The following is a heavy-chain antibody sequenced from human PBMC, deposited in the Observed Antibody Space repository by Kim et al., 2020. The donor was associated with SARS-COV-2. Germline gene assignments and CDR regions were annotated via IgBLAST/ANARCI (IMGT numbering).Heavy chain of an antibody. J-gene: IGHJ5*02. CDR1: GFTFSSYS. V-gene: IGHV3-21*04. D-gene: IGHD3-10*01. CDR3: ARVGSGIAGWLYWFDP. CDR2: ISSSSSYI. Sequence: GGSLRLSCAASGFTFSSYSMNWVRQAPGKGLEWVSSISSSSSYIYYADSVKGRFTISRDNAKNSLYLQMNSLRAEDTAVYYCARVGSGIAGWLYWFDPWGQGTLVTVSS.